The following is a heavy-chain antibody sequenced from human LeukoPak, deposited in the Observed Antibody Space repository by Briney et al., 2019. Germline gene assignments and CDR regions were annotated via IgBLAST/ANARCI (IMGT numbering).Heavy chain of an antibody. CDR2: IKQDGSEI. CDR1: GFTFSSYW. CDR3: ARDLDYGDYYFDY. J-gene: IGHJ4*02. D-gene: IGHD4-17*01. V-gene: IGHV3-7*01. Sequence: GGSLRLSCAASGFTFSSYWMSWVRQAPGKGLEWVANIKQDGSEIYYVGSVKGRFTISRDNAKSSVYLQMNSLRVEDTAVYYCARDLDYGDYYFDYWGQGTLVTVSS.